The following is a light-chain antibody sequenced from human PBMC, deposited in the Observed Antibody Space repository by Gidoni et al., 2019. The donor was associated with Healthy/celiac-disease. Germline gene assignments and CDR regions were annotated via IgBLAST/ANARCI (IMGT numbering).Light chain of an antibody. J-gene: IGKJ4*01. Sequence: IVLTQSPGPLSSSPGERATLSCRASQSVSSSYLAWYQQKPGQAPRLLIYGASSRATGIPDRFSGSGSGTDFTLTISRLEPEDFAVYYCQQYGSSPLTFGGGTKVEIK. CDR1: QSVSSSY. V-gene: IGKV3-20*01. CDR3: QQYGSSPLT. CDR2: GAS.